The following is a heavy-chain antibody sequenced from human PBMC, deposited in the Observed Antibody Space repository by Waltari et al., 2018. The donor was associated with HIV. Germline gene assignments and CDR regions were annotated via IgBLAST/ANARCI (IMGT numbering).Heavy chain of an antibody. CDR3: STMGGFPSFDY. V-gene: IGHV3-15*01. J-gene: IGHJ4*02. CDR1: GFTFNIAW. CDR2: IKSESHGWTT. Sequence: EVQLVESGGGVVKPVGSLTLSCAASGFTFNIAWISWVRQAPGKGLEWVGRIKSESHGWTTDFAAPVKGRFTISRDDSKNTVYLQMNSLKTEDTAVYFCSTMGGFPSFDYWGQGTLVTVSS. D-gene: IGHD3-16*01.